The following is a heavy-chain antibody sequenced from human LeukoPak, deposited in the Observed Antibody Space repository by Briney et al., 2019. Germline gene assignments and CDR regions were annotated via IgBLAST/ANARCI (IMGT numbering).Heavy chain of an antibody. J-gene: IGHJ5*02. D-gene: IGHD2-8*02. CDR1: GGSISSYY. CDR3: ARSYGTGIFDP. Sequence: SETLSLTCTVSGGSISSYYWSWIPQPPGKGLEWIGYIYYSGSTNYNPSPKSRVTISVDTSKNQFSLKLSSVTAADTAVYYCARSYGTGIFDPWGQGTLVTVSS. CDR2: IYYSGST. V-gene: IGHV4-59*01.